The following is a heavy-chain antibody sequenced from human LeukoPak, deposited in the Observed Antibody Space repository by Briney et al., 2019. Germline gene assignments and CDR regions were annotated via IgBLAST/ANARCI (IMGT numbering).Heavy chain of an antibody. CDR3: ARTYYDFWSGYYSHEGNPFDY. D-gene: IGHD3-3*01. Sequence: GGSLRLSCAASGFTVSSNYMSWVRQAPGKGLEWVSDISSSSSTIYYADSVKGRFTISRDNAKNSLYLEMNSLRAEDTAVYYCARTYYDFWSGYYSHEGNPFDYWGQGTLVTVSS. V-gene: IGHV3-48*01. J-gene: IGHJ4*02. CDR1: GFTVSSNY. CDR2: ISSSSSTI.